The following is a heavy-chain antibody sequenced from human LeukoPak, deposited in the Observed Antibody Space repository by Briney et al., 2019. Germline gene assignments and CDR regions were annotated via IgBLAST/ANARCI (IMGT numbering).Heavy chain of an antibody. Sequence: PETLSLTCTVSGGSISSYYWSWIRQPPGKGLEWIGYIYYSGSTNYNPSLKSRVTISVDTSKNQFSLKLSSVTAADTAVYYCAREIGIAAAGSYRNWFDPWGQGTLVTVSS. V-gene: IGHV4-59*12. CDR1: GGSISSYY. CDR3: AREIGIAAAGSYRNWFDP. CDR2: IYYSGST. D-gene: IGHD6-13*01. J-gene: IGHJ5*02.